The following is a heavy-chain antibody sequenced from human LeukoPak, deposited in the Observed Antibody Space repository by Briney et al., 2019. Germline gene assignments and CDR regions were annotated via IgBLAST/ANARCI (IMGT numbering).Heavy chain of an antibody. CDR3: ASRSSIWSGYQDTLYYFDS. CDR2: IYYGGST. D-gene: IGHD3-3*01. CDR1: GGSISSYY. V-gene: IGHV4-59*01. J-gene: IGHJ4*02. Sequence: TSETLSLTCTVSGGSISSYYWSWIRQPPGKRLEWIGHIYYGGSTNYNPSLKSRVTISVDTSKNQFSLKLSSVTAADTAVYYCASRSSIWSGYQDTLYYFDSWGQGTLVTVPS.